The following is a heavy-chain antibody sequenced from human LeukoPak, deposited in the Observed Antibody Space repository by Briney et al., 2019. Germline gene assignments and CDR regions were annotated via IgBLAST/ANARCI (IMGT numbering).Heavy chain of an antibody. Sequence: PGGSLRLSCAASGFTFSTYAMSWVRQAPGKGLEWVSAISGSGGSTYYVDSVKGRFTISRDNSKNTLYLQMNSLRAEDTAVYYCAKFSGYSRSYWYFDLWGRGTLVTVSS. V-gene: IGHV3-23*01. CDR3: AKFSGYSRSYWYFDL. CDR1: GFTFSTYA. CDR2: ISGSGGST. D-gene: IGHD6-13*01. J-gene: IGHJ2*01.